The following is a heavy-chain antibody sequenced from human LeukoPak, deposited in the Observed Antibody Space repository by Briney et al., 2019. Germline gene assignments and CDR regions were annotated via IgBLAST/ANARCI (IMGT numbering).Heavy chain of an antibody. Sequence: AGGSLRLSCAPSEFTFSTYAMDWVRQAPGKGLEWVSTISGSGGTTYYADSVKGRFIISRDNAKNSLYLQMNSLRAEDTAVYYCAKPTDYWGQGTLVTVSS. CDR1: EFTFSTYA. J-gene: IGHJ4*02. CDR2: ISGSGGTT. CDR3: AKPTDY. V-gene: IGHV3-23*01.